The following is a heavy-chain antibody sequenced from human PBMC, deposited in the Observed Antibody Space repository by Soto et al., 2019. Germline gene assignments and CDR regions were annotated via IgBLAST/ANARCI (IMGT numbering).Heavy chain of an antibody. V-gene: IGHV4-31*03. Sequence: SETLSLTCTVSGGSISSGGYYWSWIRQHPGKGLEWIGYIYYSGSTYYNPSLKSRVTVSVDTSKNQFSLKLSSVTAADTAVYYCARMVVGVAANYYYYGMDVWGQGTTVTVSS. CDR2: IYYSGST. J-gene: IGHJ6*02. D-gene: IGHD2-15*01. CDR3: ARMVVGVAANYYYYGMDV. CDR1: GGSISSGGYY.